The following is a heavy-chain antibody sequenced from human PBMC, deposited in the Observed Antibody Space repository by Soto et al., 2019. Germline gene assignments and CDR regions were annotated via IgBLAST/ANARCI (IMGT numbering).Heavy chain of an antibody. J-gene: IGHJ6*02. D-gene: IGHD2-2*01. CDR3: ATTPYCSTTSCNTYYYDMDV. CDR1: GVTFSDYA. CDR2: ISGSRGTT. Sequence: EVQLLESGGGLIQPEGSLRLSCVASGVTFSDYAMSWVRQAPGKGLEWISAISGSRGTTYYADSVKGRFTISRDNSKSTLYLQMNSLSAEDTAVYYCATTPYCSTTSCNTYYYDMDVWGQGTTVTVSS. V-gene: IGHV3-23*01.